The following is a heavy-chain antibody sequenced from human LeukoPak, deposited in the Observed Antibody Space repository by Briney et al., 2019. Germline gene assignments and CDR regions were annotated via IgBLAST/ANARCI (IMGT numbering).Heavy chain of an antibody. V-gene: IGHV4-59*13. CDR3: ARGYFYYIDV. J-gene: IGHJ6*03. Sequence: SETLSLTCAVSGGSISGYYWNWIRQSPGKGLEWIGCFHHSGSTNYNPSLKSRVTISVDTSKNRFSLKLSSVTAADTAVYFCARGYFYYIDVWGKGTTVTVSS. CDR2: FHHSGST. CDR1: GGSISGYY.